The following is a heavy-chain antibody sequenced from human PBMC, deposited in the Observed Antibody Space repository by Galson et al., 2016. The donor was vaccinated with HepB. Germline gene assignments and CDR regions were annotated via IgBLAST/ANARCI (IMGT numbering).Heavy chain of an antibody. Sequence: SLRLSCAASGFTFDDYAMHWVRQAPGKGLEWVSGINWKNNYLDYADSVKGRFTISRDNAKNSLYLQMNSLRPEDTALYYCAKDQRGDWGSGIMDVWGQGTTVTV. V-gene: IGHV3-9*01. CDR2: INWKNNYL. CDR1: GFTFDDYA. CDR3: AKDQRGDWGSGIMDV. J-gene: IGHJ6*02. D-gene: IGHD7-27*01.